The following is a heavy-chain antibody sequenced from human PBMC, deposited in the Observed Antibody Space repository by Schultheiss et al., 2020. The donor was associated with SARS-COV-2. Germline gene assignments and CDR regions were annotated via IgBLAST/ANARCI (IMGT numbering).Heavy chain of an antibody. V-gene: IGHV3-48*04. CDR2: ISSSGSTI. J-gene: IGHJ4*02. Sequence: GGSLRLSCAASGFIFNSHALSWVRQAPGKGLEWVSYISSSGSTIYYADSVKGRFTISRDNAKSSLYLQINSLRAEDTALYYCARPLTAELRGYFDYWGQGILVTVSS. CDR3: ARPLTAELRGYFDY. D-gene: IGHD1-7*01. CDR1: GFIFNSHA.